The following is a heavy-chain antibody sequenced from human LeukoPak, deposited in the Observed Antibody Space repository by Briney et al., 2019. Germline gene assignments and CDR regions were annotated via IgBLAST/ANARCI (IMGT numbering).Heavy chain of an antibody. CDR1: GFSISSDYY. D-gene: IGHD3-10*01. Sequence: SETLSLTCTVSGFSISSDYYWGWIRQPPGKGLEWLGSVSHSGITNYNSSLNSRVTISVDTSKNHFSLTVNSVTAADTAVYYCARLVIPWGQGILVTVSS. V-gene: IGHV4-38-2*02. CDR3: ARLVIP. CDR2: VSHSGIT. J-gene: IGHJ5*02.